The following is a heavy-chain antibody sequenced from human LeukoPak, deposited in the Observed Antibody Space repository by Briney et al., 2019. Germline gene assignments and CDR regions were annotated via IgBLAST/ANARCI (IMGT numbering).Heavy chain of an antibody. Sequence: ASVKVSCKASGYTFTGYYMHWVRQAPGQGLEWMGWINPNSGGTNYAQKFQGRVTMTRDTSISTAYMELSRLRSDDTAVYYCARQSYSSSWYPVYYYYMDVWGKGTTVTVSS. V-gene: IGHV1-2*02. D-gene: IGHD6-13*01. J-gene: IGHJ6*03. CDR3: ARQSYSSSWYPVYYYYMDV. CDR2: INPNSGGT. CDR1: GYTFTGYY.